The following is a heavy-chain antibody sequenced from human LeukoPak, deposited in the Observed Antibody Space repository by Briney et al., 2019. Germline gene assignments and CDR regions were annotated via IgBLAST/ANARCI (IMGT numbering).Heavy chain of an antibody. CDR1: RYTFRGYY. J-gene: IGHJ3*02. Sequence: ASVKVSCMASRYTFRGYYMHWVRQAPGQGLEWMGWMNHNSGGTNYAQKFQGKVTMTRDTSISTAYMELSRLRSDDTAVYYCARVVDYYDSSGYYTPSGWRAFDIWGQGTMVTVSS. CDR3: ARVVDYYDSSGYYTPSGWRAFDI. V-gene: IGHV1-2*02. D-gene: IGHD3-22*01. CDR2: MNHNSGGT.